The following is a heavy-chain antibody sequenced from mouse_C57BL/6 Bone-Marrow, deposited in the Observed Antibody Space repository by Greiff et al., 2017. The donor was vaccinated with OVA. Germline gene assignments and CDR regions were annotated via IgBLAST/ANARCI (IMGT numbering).Heavy chain of an antibody. CDR1: GYTFTSYG. V-gene: IGHV1-81*01. CDR2: IYPRSGNT. J-gene: IGHJ4*01. Sequence: VQLQESGAELARPGASVKLSCKASGYTFTSYGISWVKQRPGQGLEWIGEIYPRSGNTYYNEKFKGKATLTAAKSSSTAYMELRSLTSEDSAVYFCAREGEGYAMDYWGQGTSVTVSS. CDR3: AREGEGYAMDY.